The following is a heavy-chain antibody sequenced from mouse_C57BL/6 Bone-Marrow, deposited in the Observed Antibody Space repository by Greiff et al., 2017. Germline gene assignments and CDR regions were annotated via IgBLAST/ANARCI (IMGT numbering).Heavy chain of an antibody. CDR2: IYPRDGST. Sequence: VKLMESDAELVKPGASVKISCKVSGYTFTDHTIHWMKQRPEQGLEWIGYIYPRDGSTKYNEKFKGKDTLTADKSSSTAYMQLNSLTSEDSAVYFCARDSNYLWYFDYWGQGTTLTVSS. J-gene: IGHJ2*01. CDR1: GYTFTDHT. V-gene: IGHV1-78*01. D-gene: IGHD2-5*01. CDR3: ARDSNYLWYFDY.